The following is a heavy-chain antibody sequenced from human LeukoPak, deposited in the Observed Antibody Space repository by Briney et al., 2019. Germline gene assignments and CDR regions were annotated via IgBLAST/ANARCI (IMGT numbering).Heavy chain of an antibody. Sequence: GPVKVSCKASGYTFTSYDINWVRQATGQGLEWMGWMNANRGNTGYAQKFQGRVTMTRNTSISTAYMELSSLRSEDTAVYYCAAYNSSSSPYYYGMDVWGQGTTVTVSS. J-gene: IGHJ6*02. CDR2: MNANRGNT. D-gene: IGHD6-6*01. CDR3: AAYNSSSSPYYYGMDV. V-gene: IGHV1-8*01. CDR1: GYTFTSYD.